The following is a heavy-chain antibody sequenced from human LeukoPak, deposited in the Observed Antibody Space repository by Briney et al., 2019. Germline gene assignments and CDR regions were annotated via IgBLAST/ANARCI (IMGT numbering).Heavy chain of an antibody. Sequence: SETLSLTCAVSGGSFSGYYWSWIRQPPGKGLEWIGEINHSGSTNYNPSLKSRVTISVDTSKNQFSLKLSSVTAADTAVYYCARPTYYYDSSGYFDYWGQGTLVTVSS. V-gene: IGHV4-34*01. D-gene: IGHD3-22*01. CDR2: INHSGST. CDR1: GGSFSGYY. CDR3: ARPTYYYDSSGYFDY. J-gene: IGHJ4*02.